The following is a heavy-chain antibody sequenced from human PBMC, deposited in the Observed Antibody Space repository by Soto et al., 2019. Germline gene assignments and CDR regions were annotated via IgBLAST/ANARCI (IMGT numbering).Heavy chain of an antibody. Sequence: QVQLVESGGGVVQPGRSLRLSCAASGFTFSSYGMHWVRQAPGKGLEWVSAIWDDGSNKYYADSVKGRFSISRDNSKNALYLQRTRLGAVYTAVSYCAREPVVAAGYWFAPGGQGPLVTVSS. CDR3: AREPVVAAGYWFAP. D-gene: IGHD6-13*01. CDR1: GFTFSSYG. J-gene: IGHJ5*02. CDR2: IWDDGSNK. V-gene: IGHV3-33*01.